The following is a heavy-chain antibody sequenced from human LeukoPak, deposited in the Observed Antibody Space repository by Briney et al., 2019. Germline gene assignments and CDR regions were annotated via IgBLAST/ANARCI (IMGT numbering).Heavy chain of an antibody. CDR3: ARESYLDWFDP. V-gene: IGHV4-34*01. Sequence: ASETLSLTCAVHGGSFNSYSWSWIPQPPGKGLEWIGEVTHGGSTNYNPSLKSRVTISVDTSRNQFSLKLTSVTAADRGVYYCARESYLDWFDPWSQGTLVTVSS. J-gene: IGHJ5*02. D-gene: IGHD3-10*01. CDR2: VTHGGST. CDR1: GGSFNSYS.